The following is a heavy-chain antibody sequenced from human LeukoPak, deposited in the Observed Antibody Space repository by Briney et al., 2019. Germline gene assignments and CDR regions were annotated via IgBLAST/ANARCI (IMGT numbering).Heavy chain of an antibody. CDR2: IYPGDSDT. Sequence: GESLKISCKGSGHSFTSYWIGWVRQMPGKGLEWMGIIYPGDSDTRYSPSFRGQVTISADKSISTAYLQWSSLKASDTAMYYCARHVTYYYDSSGYYPDYWGQGTLVTVSS. V-gene: IGHV5-51*01. CDR1: GHSFTSYW. CDR3: ARHVTYYYDSSGYYPDY. J-gene: IGHJ4*02. D-gene: IGHD3-22*01.